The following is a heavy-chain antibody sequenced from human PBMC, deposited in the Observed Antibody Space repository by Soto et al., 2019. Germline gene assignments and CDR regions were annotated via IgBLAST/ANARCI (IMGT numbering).Heavy chain of an antibody. CDR3: ARQGYDILTGYFPFDP. CDR1: GYSFTSYW. Sequence: PGESLKISCKGSGYSFTSYWIGWVRQMPGKGLEWMGIIYPGDSDTRYSPSFQGQVTISADKSISTAYLQWSSLKASDTAMYYCARQGYDILTGYFPFDPWGQGTLVTVSS. J-gene: IGHJ5*02. V-gene: IGHV5-51*01. D-gene: IGHD3-9*01. CDR2: IYPGDSDT.